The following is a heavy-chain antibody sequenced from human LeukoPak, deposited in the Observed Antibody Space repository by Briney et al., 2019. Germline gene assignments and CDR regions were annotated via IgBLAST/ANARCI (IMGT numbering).Heavy chain of an antibody. D-gene: IGHD6-13*01. V-gene: IGHV3-9*01. Sequence: GGSLRLSCAASGFTFDDYAMHWVRQAPGKGLEWVSGISWNSGSIGYADSVKGRFTISRDNAKNSLYLQMNSLRAEDTALYYCAKARAAAGTLFDYWDQGTLVTVSS. J-gene: IGHJ4*02. CDR2: ISWNSGSI. CDR1: GFTFDDYA. CDR3: AKARAAAGTLFDY.